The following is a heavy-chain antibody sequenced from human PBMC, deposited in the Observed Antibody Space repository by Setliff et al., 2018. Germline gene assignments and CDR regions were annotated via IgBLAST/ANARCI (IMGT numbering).Heavy chain of an antibody. D-gene: IGHD3-3*01. CDR3: ARRETYYNFWSGYYAY. CDR2: IYYSGST. CDR1: GGSFSGYY. J-gene: IGHJ4*02. Sequence: SETLSLTCAVYGGSFSGYYWSWIRQPPGKGPEWIGSIYYSGSTYYNPSLKSRVTISVDTSKNQFSLKLSSVTAADTAVYYCARRETYYNFWSGYYAYWGQGTLVTVSS. V-gene: IGHV4-34*01.